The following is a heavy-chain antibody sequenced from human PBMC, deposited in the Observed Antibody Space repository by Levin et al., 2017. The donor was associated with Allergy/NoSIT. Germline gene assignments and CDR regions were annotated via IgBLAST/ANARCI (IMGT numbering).Heavy chain of an antibody. CDR2: IRSIGGTI. CDR3: ARARCSSTSCYTGAFDY. CDR1: GFTFSDYY. J-gene: IGHJ4*02. Sequence: GESLKISCAASGFTFSDYYMSWIRQAPGKGLEWLSYIRSIGGTIYYADSVKGRFTISRENAKNSLFLQMNSLGAEATAVYYCARARCSSTSCYTGAFDYWGQGTLVTVSS. D-gene: IGHD2-2*02. V-gene: IGHV3-11*01.